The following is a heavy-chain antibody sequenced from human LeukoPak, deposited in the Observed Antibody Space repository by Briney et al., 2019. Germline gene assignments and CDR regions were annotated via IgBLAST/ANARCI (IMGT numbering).Heavy chain of an antibody. J-gene: IGHJ6*02. CDR3: ARGVFYYDMLHYYYGMDV. V-gene: IGHV4-34*01. Sequence: GSLRLSCAASGFTYSSYSMNWVRQAPGEGLEWIGEINHSGSTNYNPSLKSRVTISVDTSKNQFSLKLSSVTAADTAVYYCARGVFYYDMLHYYYGMDVWGQGTTVTVSS. D-gene: IGHD3-22*01. CDR1: GFTYSSYS. CDR2: INHSGST.